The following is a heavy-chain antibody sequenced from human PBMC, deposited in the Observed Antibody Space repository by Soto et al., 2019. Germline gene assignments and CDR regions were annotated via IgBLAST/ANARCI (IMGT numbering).Heavy chain of an antibody. D-gene: IGHD1-26*01. CDR1: GYTFTSYG. CDR3: ARQPLHRVGSSISTLDI. Sequence: GASVKVSCKASGYTFTSYGISWVRQAPGQGLEWMGWISAYNGNTNYAQKLQGRVTMTTDTSTSTAYMELRSLRSDDTAVYYCARQPLHRVGSSISTLDIWGQGTVVTVS. V-gene: IGHV1-18*01. J-gene: IGHJ3*02. CDR2: ISAYNGNT.